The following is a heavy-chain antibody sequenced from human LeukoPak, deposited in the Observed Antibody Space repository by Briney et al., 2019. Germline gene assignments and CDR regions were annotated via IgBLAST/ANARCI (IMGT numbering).Heavy chain of an antibody. J-gene: IGHJ4*02. V-gene: IGHV1-2*02. CDR2: INPNSGGT. Sequence: ASVKASCKASGYTFTGCYMHWVRQAPGQGLEWMGWINPNSGGTNYAQKFQGRVTMTRDTSISTAYMELSRLRSDDTAVYYCARDETIAVTGAKWGQGTLVTVSS. CDR1: GYTFTGCY. D-gene: IGHD6-19*01. CDR3: ARDETIAVTGAK.